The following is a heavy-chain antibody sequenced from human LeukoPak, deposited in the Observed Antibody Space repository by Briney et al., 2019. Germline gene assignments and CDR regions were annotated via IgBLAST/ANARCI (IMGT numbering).Heavy chain of an antibody. CDR2: ISGSGGTT. CDR1: GFTFRNYH. D-gene: IGHD5-12*01. Sequence: GGSLRLSCVASGFTFRNYHMHWVRQVPGKGLEWVPTISGSGGTTYYADSVKGRFTISRDNSKNTLYLQMNSLRAEDTAVYYCARAPGYSGYDCLFDYWGQGTLVTVSS. CDR3: ARAPGYSGYDCLFDY. J-gene: IGHJ4*02. V-gene: IGHV3-23*01.